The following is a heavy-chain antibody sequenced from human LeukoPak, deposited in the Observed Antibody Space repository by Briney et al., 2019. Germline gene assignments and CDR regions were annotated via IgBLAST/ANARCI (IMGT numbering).Heavy chain of an antibody. CDR3: VSVSESPSGGDY. D-gene: IGHD1-26*01. CDR1: GFSFSTFW. V-gene: IGHV3-74*01. J-gene: IGHJ4*02. CDR2: VNPDGSST. Sequence: GGSLRLSCAASGFSFSTFWMHWVRQVPGKWLVWVSRVNPDGSSTSYADSVKGRFTISRNNAKNTVYLQMNSLRDEDTAVYYCVSVSESPSGGDYWGQGTLVTVSS.